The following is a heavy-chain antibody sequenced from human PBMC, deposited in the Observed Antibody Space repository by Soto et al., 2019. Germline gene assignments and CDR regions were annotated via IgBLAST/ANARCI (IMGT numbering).Heavy chain of an antibody. CDR2: ISYSAKT. Sequence: SESLSLAGGVSGYSITSGFYWGWVRQSPGKGLEWIGTISYSAKTFYNPSLASRFSMAVDTATDQFPLNLGSVTAADTAVYYCARTSRLKTGHLDYWGQGILVTVSS. V-gene: IGHV4-38-2*01. D-gene: IGHD3-9*01. CDR3: ARTSRLKTGHLDY. J-gene: IGHJ4*02. CDR1: GYSITSGFY.